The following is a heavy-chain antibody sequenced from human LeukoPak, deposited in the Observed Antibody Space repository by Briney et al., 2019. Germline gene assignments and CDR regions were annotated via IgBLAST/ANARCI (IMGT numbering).Heavy chain of an antibody. V-gene: IGHV3-23*01. CDR1: GFTFSSYA. D-gene: IGHD3-10*01. J-gene: IGHJ4*02. CDR2: ISGSGGST. CDR3: AKAAYGSESYYDPFDY. Sequence: GGSLRLSCAASGFTFSSYAMSWVRQAPGKGLEWVSAISGSGGSTYYADSVKGRFTISRDNSKNTLYLQMNSLRAEDTAVYYCAKAAYGSESYYDPFDYWGQGTLVTVSS.